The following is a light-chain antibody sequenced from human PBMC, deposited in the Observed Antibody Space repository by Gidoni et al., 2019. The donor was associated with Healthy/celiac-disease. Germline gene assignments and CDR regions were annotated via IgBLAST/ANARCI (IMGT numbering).Light chain of an antibody. CDR2: ENN. CDR3: GTWDSSLSAGV. CDR1: SSNIGNNY. Sequence: QKVTISCSGSSSNIGNNYVSWYQQLPGTAPKLLIYENNKRPSGIPDRFSGSKSGTSATLGITGLQTGDEADYYCGTWDSSLSAGVFGGGTKLTVL. V-gene: IGLV1-51*02. J-gene: IGLJ2*01.